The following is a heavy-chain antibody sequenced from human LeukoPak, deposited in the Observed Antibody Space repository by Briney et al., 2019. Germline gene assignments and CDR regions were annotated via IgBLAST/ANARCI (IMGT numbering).Heavy chain of an antibody. CDR3: ARVPAAGPFDY. J-gene: IGHJ4*02. V-gene: IGHV4-59*01. Sequence: PSETLSLTCTVSGGSISSYYWSWIRQPPGKGLEWIGYIYYSGSTNYNPSLKSRVTISVDTSKSQFSLKLSSVTAADTAVYYCARVPAAGPFDYWGQGTLVTVSS. D-gene: IGHD6-13*01. CDR1: GGSISSYY. CDR2: IYYSGST.